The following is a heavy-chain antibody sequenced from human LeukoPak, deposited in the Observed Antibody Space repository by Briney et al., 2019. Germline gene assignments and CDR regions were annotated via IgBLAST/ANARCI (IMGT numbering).Heavy chain of an antibody. Sequence: GGSLRLSCAASGFTFSSYAMSWFRQAPGKGLEWVSAISGSGGSTYYADSVKGRFTISRDNSKNTLYLQMNSLRAEDTAVYYCAKAPYSSSWFNYFDYWGQGTLVTVSS. CDR1: GFTFSSYA. CDR3: AKAPYSSSWFNYFDY. D-gene: IGHD6-13*01. CDR2: ISGSGGST. J-gene: IGHJ4*02. V-gene: IGHV3-23*01.